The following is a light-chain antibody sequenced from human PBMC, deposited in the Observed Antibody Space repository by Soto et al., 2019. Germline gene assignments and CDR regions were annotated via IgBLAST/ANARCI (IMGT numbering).Light chain of an antibody. CDR1: RSVDTD. J-gene: IGKJ1*01. CDR3: HLYYNRPPWT. V-gene: IGKV3-15*01. CDR2: ATS. Sequence: EILMTQSPATLSVSPGDSATLSCRASRSVDTDLAWYQQKPGQAPRLLVFATSARATGVPDRFRGSRSGTDFTLTISSLQPEDSATYYCHLYYNRPPWTFGQGTKVEI.